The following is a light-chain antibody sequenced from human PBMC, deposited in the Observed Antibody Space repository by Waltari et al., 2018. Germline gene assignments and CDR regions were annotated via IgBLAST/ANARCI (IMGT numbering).Light chain of an antibody. Sequence: QSALTQPPSASGSPGQSVTISCTGTSSDVGGFDYVSWYQQHPGKVPRLLIVEVSKRPSGVPDRFFGSKSGSPASLTVSGLQVEDEADYYCSSFAGSSQMLFGGGTKLTVL. CDR1: SSDVGGFDY. CDR3: SSFAGSSQML. CDR2: EVS. V-gene: IGLV2-8*01. J-gene: IGLJ2*01.